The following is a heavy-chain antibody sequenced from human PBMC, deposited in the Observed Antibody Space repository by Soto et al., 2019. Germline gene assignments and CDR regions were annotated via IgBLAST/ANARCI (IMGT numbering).Heavy chain of an antibody. CDR2: ISPYNGHT. V-gene: IGHV1-18*01. J-gene: IGHJ4*02. D-gene: IGHD3-16*01. CDR3: AGADYGVDDY. Sequence: QLVQSGPEVKKPGASVKVSCKASGYAFSTYTISWVRQAPGQGLEWMGRISPYNGHTKYTQKLQGRLTMTTDTSTSTADLELRSLRSDDKAVSSCAGADYGVDDYWGQGTLVTVSS. CDR1: GYAFSTYT.